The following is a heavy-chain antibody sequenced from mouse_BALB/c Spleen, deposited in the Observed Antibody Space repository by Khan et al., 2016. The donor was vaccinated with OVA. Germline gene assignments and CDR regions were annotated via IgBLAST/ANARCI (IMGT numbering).Heavy chain of an antibody. J-gene: IGHJ4*01. CDR1: GFTFTNYY. Sequence: QVQLVESGPELVKPGASVKISCKASGFTFTNYYIHWVKQRPGQGLEWIGWIYPGNVNTNYNENFKDKATLPADNSSSTAYMQFNSMTCEEPAVYCGTRGDYYGQYGMDYWGQGTSVTVSS. D-gene: IGHD1-1*01. V-gene: IGHV1S56*01. CDR3: TRGDYYGQYGMDY. CDR2: IYPGNVNT.